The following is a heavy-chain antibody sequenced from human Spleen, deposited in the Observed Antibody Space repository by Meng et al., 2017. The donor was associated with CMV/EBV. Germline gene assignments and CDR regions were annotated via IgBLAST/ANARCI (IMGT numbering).Heavy chain of an antibody. V-gene: IGHV4-61*01. D-gene: IGHD1-26*01. CDR2: IFYTGP. Sequence: SETLSLTCTVSGASVSSGSYYWTWIRQSPGKGLEWIGNIFYTGPNYNPTLKSRATISADTSNNQVSLKLNSVTAADTAVYYCARDLVSRVGFLNWFDHWGQGVLVTVSS. CDR1: GASVSSGSYY. CDR3: ARDLVSRVGFLNWFDH. J-gene: IGHJ5*02.